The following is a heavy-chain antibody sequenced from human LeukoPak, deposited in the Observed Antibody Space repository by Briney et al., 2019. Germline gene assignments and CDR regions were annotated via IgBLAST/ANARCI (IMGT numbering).Heavy chain of an antibody. J-gene: IGHJ6*02. CDR2: ISGSGGST. D-gene: IGHD4-17*01. CDR3: AMKHDYGDYLRPYYYYYYGMDV. CDR1: GFTFSSYA. V-gene: IGHV3-23*01. Sequence: GGSLRLSCAASGFTFSSYAMSWVRQAPGKGLGWVSAISGSGGSTYYADSVKGRFTISRDNSKNTLYLQMNSLRAEDTAVYYCAMKHDYGDYLRPYYYYYYGMDVWGQGTTVTVSS.